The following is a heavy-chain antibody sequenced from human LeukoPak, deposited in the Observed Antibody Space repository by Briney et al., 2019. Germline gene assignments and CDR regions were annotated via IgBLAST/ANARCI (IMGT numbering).Heavy chain of an antibody. J-gene: IGHJ4*02. CDR2: IKQDGSEK. V-gene: IGHV3-7*01. CDR1: GFTLSSYW. CDR3: ARYIETPRRDLDY. D-gene: IGHD4-23*01. Sequence: PGGSLRLSCAASGFTLSSYWMSWVRQAPGKGLEWVARIKQDGSEKHYVDSVKGRFTISRDNAKNSVYLQMNTLRAEDTAVYYCARYIETPRRDLDYWGQGTLATVSS.